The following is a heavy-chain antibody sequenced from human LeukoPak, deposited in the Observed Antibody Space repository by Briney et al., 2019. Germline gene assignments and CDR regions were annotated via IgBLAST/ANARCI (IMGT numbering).Heavy chain of an antibody. CDR1: GFTFSSYG. Sequence: GGSLRLSCAASGFTFSSYGMHWVRQAPGKGLEWVAFIRYDGSNKYYADSVKGRFTISRDNSKNTLYLQMNSLSAEDTAVYYCARNNFSDSSSYYHDNWYFDLWGRGTLVTVSS. V-gene: IGHV3-30*02. CDR2: IRYDGSNK. CDR3: ARNNFSDSSSYYHDNWYFDL. D-gene: IGHD3-22*01. J-gene: IGHJ2*01.